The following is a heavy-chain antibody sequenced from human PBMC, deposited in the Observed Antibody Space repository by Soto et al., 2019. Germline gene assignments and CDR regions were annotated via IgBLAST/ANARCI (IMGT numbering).Heavy chain of an antibody. V-gene: IGHV1-2*04. D-gene: IGHD7-27*01. J-gene: IGHJ6*02. CDR2: INPNSGGT. CDR1: GYTFTGYY. Sequence: ASVKVSCKASGYTFTGYYMHWVRQAPGQGLEWMGWINPNSGGTNYAQKFQGWVTMTRDTSISTAYMELSRLRSDDTAVYYFARVILEATRGDPGGMAVWGQGTTVTVSS. CDR3: ARVILEATRGDPGGMAV.